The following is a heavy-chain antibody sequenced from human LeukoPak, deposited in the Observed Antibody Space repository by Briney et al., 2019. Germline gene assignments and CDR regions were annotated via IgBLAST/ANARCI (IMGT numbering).Heavy chain of an antibody. CDR3: ARAEPMGPQSPYGMDV. CDR1: GYTFTTYG. CDR2: ISAYNGNT. V-gene: IGHV1-18*01. D-gene: IGHD1-14*01. J-gene: IGHJ6*02. Sequence: ASGKVSCKASGYTFTTYGVSWVRQAPGQGLEWMGWISAYNGNTNYAQKLQGRVTMTTDTSTSTAYMELRSLRSDDTAVYYCARAEPMGPQSPYGMDVWGQGTTVTVSS.